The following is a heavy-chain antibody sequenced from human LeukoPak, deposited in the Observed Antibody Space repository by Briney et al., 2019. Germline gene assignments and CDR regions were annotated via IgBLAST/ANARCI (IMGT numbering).Heavy chain of an antibody. V-gene: IGHV1-3*01. Sequence: ASVKVSCKASGYTFTSYAMHWVRQAPGQRLEWMGWINAGNGNTKYSQKFQGRVTITRDTSASTAYMELSSLRSEDTAVYYCARDGATIFGVVKYYFDYWGQGTLVTVSS. CDR1: GYTFTSYA. CDR3: ARDGATIFGVVKYYFDY. D-gene: IGHD3-3*01. J-gene: IGHJ4*02. CDR2: INAGNGNT.